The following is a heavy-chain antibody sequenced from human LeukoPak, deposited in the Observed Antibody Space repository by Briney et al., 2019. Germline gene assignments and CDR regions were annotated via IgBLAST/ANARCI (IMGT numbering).Heavy chain of an antibody. J-gene: IGHJ4*02. CDR3: ASSRDYYFDY. CDR2: ISSSSSYI. Sequence: GGSLRLSCAASGFTFSSYSMNWVRQAPGKGLEWVSYISSSSSYIYYADSVKGRFTISRDNAKNSLYLQMNSLRAGDTAVYYCASSRDYYFDYWGQGTLVTVSS. CDR1: GFTFSSYS. D-gene: IGHD5-24*01. V-gene: IGHV3-21*05.